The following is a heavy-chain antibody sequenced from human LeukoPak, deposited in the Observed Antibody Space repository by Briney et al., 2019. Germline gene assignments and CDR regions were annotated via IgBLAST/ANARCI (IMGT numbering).Heavy chain of an antibody. J-gene: IGHJ4*02. Sequence: SETLSLTCTLSVGSISSYYWGWVWAPAREGLEWIGRNYTSRSTNNNPSPQSRVTISVDTSKNQFSLMLSSVTAADTAVYYCARHSGYSYGLHYFDYWGQGTLVTVSS. CDR1: VGSISSYY. CDR2: NYTSRST. CDR3: ARHSGYSYGLHYFDY. V-gene: IGHV4-4*07. D-gene: IGHD5-18*01.